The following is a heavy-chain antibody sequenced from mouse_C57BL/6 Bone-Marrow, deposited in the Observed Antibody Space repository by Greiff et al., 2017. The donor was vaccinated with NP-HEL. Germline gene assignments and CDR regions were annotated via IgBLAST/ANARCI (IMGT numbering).Heavy chain of an antibody. V-gene: IGHV1-64*01. CDR3: ARRPVVAKEDPWFAY. Sequence: QVQLQQPGAELVKPGASVKLSCKASGYTFTSYWMHWVKQRPGQGLEWIGMIHPNSGSTNYNEKFKSKATLTVDKSSSTAYMQLSSLTSEDSAVYYCARRPVVAKEDPWFAYWGQGTLVTVSA. CDR2: IHPNSGST. J-gene: IGHJ3*01. D-gene: IGHD1-1*01. CDR1: GYTFTSYW.